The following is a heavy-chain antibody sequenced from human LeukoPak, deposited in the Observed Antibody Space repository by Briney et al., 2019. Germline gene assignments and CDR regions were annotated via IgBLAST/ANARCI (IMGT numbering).Heavy chain of an antibody. D-gene: IGHD5-24*01. J-gene: IGHJ4*02. CDR2: INSDGSST. CDR1: GFTFSSYW. Sequence: PGGSLRLSCAASGFTFSSYWMHWVRQAPGKGLVWVSRINSDGSSTSCADSVKGRFTISRDNAKNTLYLQMNSLRAEDTAVYYCAREQMATTNFDYWGQGTLVTVSS. CDR3: AREQMATTNFDY. V-gene: IGHV3-74*01.